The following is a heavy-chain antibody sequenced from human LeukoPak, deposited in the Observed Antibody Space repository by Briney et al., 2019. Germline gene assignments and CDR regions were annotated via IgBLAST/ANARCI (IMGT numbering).Heavy chain of an antibody. CDR2: VMQDGSEK. CDR3: GREWAVDF. J-gene: IGHJ4*02. V-gene: IGHV3-7*01. CDR1: GFTLSKHW. Sequence: GGSLRLSCAASGFTLSKHWMTWVRQAPGKGLECVAIVMQDGSEKYYVNSVKGRFTISRDNAKNSLYLQMNSLRVEDTAVYYCGREWAVDFWGQGTLVTVSS.